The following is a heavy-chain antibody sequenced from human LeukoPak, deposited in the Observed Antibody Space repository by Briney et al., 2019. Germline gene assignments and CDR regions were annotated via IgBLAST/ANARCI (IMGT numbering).Heavy chain of an antibody. CDR2: IYHSGST. J-gene: IGHJ4*02. CDR1: GASISNGDYY. Sequence: PSETLSLTCTVSGASISNGDYYWPSIRQTPGEGLEGIGYIYHSGSTYYNPSLKSRLTISLDTSENQFSLGLISVTAADTAVYYCARVDLRYYFVYWGQGTTVTVSS. V-gene: IGHV4-30-4*08. D-gene: IGHD2-2*03. CDR3: ARVDLRYYFVY.